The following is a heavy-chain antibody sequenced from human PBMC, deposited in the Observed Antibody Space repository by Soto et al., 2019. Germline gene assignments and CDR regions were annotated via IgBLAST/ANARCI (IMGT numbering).Heavy chain of an antibody. CDR1: GFTFSSYW. Sequence: GGSLRLSCVASGFTFSSYWMSWVRQAPGKGLEWVANIKQDGSEKYYVDSVKDRFTISRDNAKNSLYLQMNSLRAEDSAVYYCARVYPGSGWPYHYYGMDVWGQGTTGTVSS. CDR3: ARVYPGSGWPYHYYGMDV. J-gene: IGHJ6*02. D-gene: IGHD6-19*01. V-gene: IGHV3-7*04. CDR2: IKQDGSEK.